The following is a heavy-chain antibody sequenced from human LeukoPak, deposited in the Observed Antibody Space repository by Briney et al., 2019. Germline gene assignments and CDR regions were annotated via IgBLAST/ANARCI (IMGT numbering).Heavy chain of an antibody. CDR2: IYDSGSI. J-gene: IGHJ2*01. D-gene: IGHD4-17*01. V-gene: IGHV4-30-4*01. CDR3: ARSTVTRDWYFDL. Sequence: SETLSLTCTVSGGSISSGDDYWNWIRQPPGKGLEWIGYIYDSGSIYYNPSLKSRVTISVDTSKNQFSLKLSSVTAADTAVYYCARSTVTRDWYFDLWGRGTLVTVSS. CDR1: GGSISSGDDY.